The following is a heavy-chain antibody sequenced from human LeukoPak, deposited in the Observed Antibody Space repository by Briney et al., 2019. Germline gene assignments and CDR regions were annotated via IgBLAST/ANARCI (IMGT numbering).Heavy chain of an antibody. CDR2: INSDGSST. D-gene: IGHD3/OR15-3a*01. J-gene: IGHJ4*02. Sequence: PGGSLRLSCAAPGFTFSSYWMHWVRQAPGKGLVWVSRINSDGSSTSYADSVKGRFTISRDNAKNTLYLQMNSLRAEDTAVYYCARARPLYDFWSGYNYWGQGTQVTVSS. V-gene: IGHV3-74*01. CDR1: GFTFSSYW. CDR3: ARARPLYDFWSGYNY.